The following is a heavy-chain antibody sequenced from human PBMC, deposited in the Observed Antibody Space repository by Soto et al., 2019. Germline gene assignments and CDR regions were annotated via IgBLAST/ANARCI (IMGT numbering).Heavy chain of an antibody. CDR2: IYPSDADT. Sequence: GESLKISCSGSGYSFANYWIGWVRQMPGKGLEWMGIIYPSDADTRYSPSFQGQVTISADKSISTAYLQWTSLKASDTAMYFCARGDTSDYSTATPADYWGQGTLVTVSS. D-gene: IGHD3-22*01. J-gene: IGHJ4*02. V-gene: IGHV5-51*01. CDR1: GYSFANYW. CDR3: ARGDTSDYSTATPADY.